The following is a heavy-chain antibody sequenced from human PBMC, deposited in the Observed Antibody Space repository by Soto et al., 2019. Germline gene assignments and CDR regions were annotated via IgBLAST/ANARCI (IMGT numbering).Heavy chain of an antibody. CDR3: ARARSADEYDILTGLDY. CDR2: IWYDGSNK. D-gene: IGHD3-9*01. Sequence: GGSLRLSCAASGFTFSSYGMHWVRQAPGKGLEWVAVIWYDGSNKYYADSVKGRFTISRDNSKNTLYLQMNSLRAEDTAVYYCARARSADEYDILTGLDYWGQGTLVTVSS. V-gene: IGHV3-33*01. CDR1: GFTFSSYG. J-gene: IGHJ4*02.